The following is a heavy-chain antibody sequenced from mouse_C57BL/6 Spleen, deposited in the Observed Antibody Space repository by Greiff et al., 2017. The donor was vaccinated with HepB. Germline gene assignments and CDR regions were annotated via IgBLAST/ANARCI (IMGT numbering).Heavy chain of an antibody. V-gene: IGHV1-59*01. CDR1: GYTFTSYW. Sequence: VQLQQPGAELVRPGTSVKLSCKASGYTFTSYWMHWVKQRPGQGLEWIGVIDPSDSYTNYNQKFKGKATLTVDTSSGTAYMQLSSLTSEDSAVYYCARTVVAYYFDYWGQGTTLTVSS. J-gene: IGHJ2*01. CDR3: ARTVVAYYFDY. CDR2: IDPSDSYT. D-gene: IGHD1-1*01.